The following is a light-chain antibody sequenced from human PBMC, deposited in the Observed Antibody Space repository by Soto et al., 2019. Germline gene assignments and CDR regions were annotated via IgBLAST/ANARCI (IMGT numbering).Light chain of an antibody. CDR3: LQYNYWPPT. J-gene: IGKJ1*01. CDR1: QSVSPY. Sequence: EIVMTQSPATLSVSPGERVTLSCRASQSVSPYLARYQQKPGQAPRLLIHGASTRATGIPARLSGSGSGTEFTLTISSLQSEDFAVYYCLQYNYWPPTFGQGTKVDIK. CDR2: GAS. V-gene: IGKV3-15*01.